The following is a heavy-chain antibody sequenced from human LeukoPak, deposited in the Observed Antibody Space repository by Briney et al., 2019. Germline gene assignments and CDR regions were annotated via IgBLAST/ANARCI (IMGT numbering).Heavy chain of an antibody. Sequence: SETLSLTCSVSGASINSTNFYWSWIRQPPGKGLESIGSISYTGNTYSNPSLNSRVTMSVDTSKNQFSLKLSSVTAAGTAVYYCARAEGIVGATSFDYWGQGTLVTVSS. V-gene: IGHV4-39*01. J-gene: IGHJ4*02. CDR3: ARAEGIVGATSFDY. CDR2: ISYTGNT. CDR1: GASINSTNFY. D-gene: IGHD1-26*01.